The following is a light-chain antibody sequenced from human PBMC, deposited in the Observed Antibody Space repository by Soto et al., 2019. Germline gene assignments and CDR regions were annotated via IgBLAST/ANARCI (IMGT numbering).Light chain of an antibody. CDR3: QQYGISPP. J-gene: IGKJ1*01. CDR1: HSVTSNY. CDR2: DVS. Sequence: EIVLTQSPGTLSLSPGERATLSCSSSHSVTSNYLAWYQQKPGQAPRLLIYDVSSKSTGIPDRFRGSGSGTDFTLTISRLEPVDGAVYYCQQYGISPPFGQGTKVEVK. V-gene: IGKV3-20*01.